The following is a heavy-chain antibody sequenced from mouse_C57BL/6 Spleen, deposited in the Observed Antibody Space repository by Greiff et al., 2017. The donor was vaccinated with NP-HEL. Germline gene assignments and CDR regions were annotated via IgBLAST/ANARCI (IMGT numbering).Heavy chain of an antibody. D-gene: IGHD1-1*01. J-gene: IGHJ3*01. Sequence: EVMLVESGGGLVQPGGSLKLSCAASGFTFSDYYMYWVRQTPEKRLEWVAYISNGGGSTYYPDTVKGRFTISRDTAKNTLYLQMSPLKSEDAAMYYCTGSLLLRGFAYWGQGTLVTVSA. V-gene: IGHV5-12*01. CDR2: ISNGGGST. CDR3: TGSLLLRGFAY. CDR1: GFTFSDYY.